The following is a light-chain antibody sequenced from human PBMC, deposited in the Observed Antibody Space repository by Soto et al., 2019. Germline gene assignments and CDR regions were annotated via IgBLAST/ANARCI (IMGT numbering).Light chain of an antibody. V-gene: IGLV7-46*01. CDR3: LLSYSGPSI. Sequence: QAVVTQEPSLTVSPGGTVTLTCGSSTGTVTSGHYPYWFQLKPGQAPRTLLYDINNKHSWTPTRFSGSLLGGKAALTLSGAQPEDEWDYYCLLSYSGPSIFGGGTQLNVL. J-gene: IGLJ7*01. CDR2: DIN. CDR1: TGTVTSGHY.